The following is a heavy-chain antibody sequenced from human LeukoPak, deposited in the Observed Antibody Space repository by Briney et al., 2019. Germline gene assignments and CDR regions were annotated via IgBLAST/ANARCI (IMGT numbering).Heavy chain of an antibody. CDR2: INGDNGNT. CDR3: ARSSSGTYHY. CDR1: GYNFASYT. Sequence: ASVKVSCKTSGYNFASYTMHWLRQAPGQSPEWMGSINGDNGNTKYSEKFQGRVTFTRDTSASSAYMELSRLRSEDTAVYYCARSSSGTYHYWGQVTLVTVSS. J-gene: IGHJ4*02. D-gene: IGHD3-10*01. V-gene: IGHV1-3*01.